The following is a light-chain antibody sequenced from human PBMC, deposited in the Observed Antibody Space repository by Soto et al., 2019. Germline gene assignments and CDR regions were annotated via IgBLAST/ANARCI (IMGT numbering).Light chain of an antibody. V-gene: IGKV1-5*03. CDR1: QTINSW. Sequence: DIQMTQSPSTLSASVGDRVTITCRASQTINSWLAWYQEKPGKAPKLLVYKASSLDSGVPSRFSGSGSGTEFTLTISCLQPDDFATYYCQQYNSYSQFTFGGGTKVEIK. CDR3: QQYNSYSQFT. CDR2: KAS. J-gene: IGKJ4*01.